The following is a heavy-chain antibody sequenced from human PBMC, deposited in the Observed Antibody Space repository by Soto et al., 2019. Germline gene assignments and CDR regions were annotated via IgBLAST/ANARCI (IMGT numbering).Heavy chain of an antibody. V-gene: IGHV1-2*04. CDR3: ARGLDIVVVPAAMPTGYFWFDP. CDR1: GYTFTGYY. D-gene: IGHD2-2*03. CDR2: INPNSGGT. J-gene: IGHJ5*02. Sequence: ASVKVCCKASGYTFTGYYMHWVRQAPGQGLAWMGWINPNSGGTNYAQKFQGWVTMTRDTSISTAYMELSRLRSDDTAVYYCARGLDIVVVPAAMPTGYFWFDPWGQGTLVTVSS.